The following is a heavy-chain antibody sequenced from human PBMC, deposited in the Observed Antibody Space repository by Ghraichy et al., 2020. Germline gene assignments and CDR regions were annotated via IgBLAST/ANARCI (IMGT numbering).Heavy chain of an antibody. CDR3: ARDPNGSGSYSFPYYFDY. CDR2: IYSGGST. CDR1: GFTVSSNY. V-gene: IGHV3-66*01. J-gene: IGHJ4*02. D-gene: IGHD3-10*01. Sequence: GGSLRLSCAASGFTVSSNYMSWVRQAPGKGLEWVSVIYSGGSTYYADSVKGRFTISRDNSKNTLYLQMNSLRAEDTAMYYCARDPNGSGSYSFPYYFDYWGQGTLVTVSS.